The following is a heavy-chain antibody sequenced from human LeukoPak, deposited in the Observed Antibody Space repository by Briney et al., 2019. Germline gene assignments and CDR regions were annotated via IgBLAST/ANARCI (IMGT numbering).Heavy chain of an antibody. CDR1: GYTFNSYY. Sequence: ASVKVSCKASGYTFNSYYIHWLRQAPGQGLEWMGIINPSSGSTTYAQKFQGRATMTRETSTSAVYVELSGLRSEDTAVYYCARGGMGIQLWPFDYWGQGTLVTVSS. D-gene: IGHD1-1*01. V-gene: IGHV1-46*02. J-gene: IGHJ4*02. CDR3: ARGGMGIQLWPFDY. CDR2: INPSSGST.